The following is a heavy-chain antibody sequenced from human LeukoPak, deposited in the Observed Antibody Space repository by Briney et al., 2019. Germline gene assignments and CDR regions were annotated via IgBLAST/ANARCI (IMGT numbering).Heavy chain of an antibody. CDR3: ALNPRGDCSGGRCYIGY. J-gene: IGHJ4*02. Sequence: GASLKISCKGSGSSFTNYWIGWVRPMPGKGLEWMGIIYPGDSDTRYSPSFQGQVTISADKSISTPYLQWSSLKASDTAMYYCALNPRGDCSGGRCYIGYWGQGTLVTVSS. CDR2: IYPGDSDT. CDR1: GSSFTNYW. V-gene: IGHV5-51*01. D-gene: IGHD2-15*01.